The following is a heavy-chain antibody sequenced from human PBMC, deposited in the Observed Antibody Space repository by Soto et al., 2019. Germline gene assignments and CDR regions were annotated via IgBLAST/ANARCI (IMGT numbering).Heavy chain of an antibody. Sequence: QVQLVQSGAAVKKPGSSVKVSCKASGGTFSSYAISWVRQAPGQGLEWMGGIIPIFGTANYAQKFQGRVTITADESTSTAYMELSSLRSEDTAVYYCARETAPRGHWEGGLDYWGQGTLVTVSS. CDR2: IIPIFGTA. D-gene: IGHD1-26*01. CDR3: ARETAPRGHWEGGLDY. J-gene: IGHJ4*02. V-gene: IGHV1-69*12. CDR1: GGTFSSYA.